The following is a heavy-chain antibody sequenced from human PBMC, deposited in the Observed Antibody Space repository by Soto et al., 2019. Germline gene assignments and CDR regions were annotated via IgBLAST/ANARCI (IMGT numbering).Heavy chain of an antibody. J-gene: IGHJ6*02. V-gene: IGHV5-51*01. D-gene: IGHD2-15*01. CDR2: IYPDDFGT. Sequence: PGESLKISCNASRYSFTSYWIGWVRQMPGKGLEWMGIIYPDDFGTKYSPSFQGQVTISADKTISTAYLQWSSLKASDTAMYYCARYFAGGTRDYGVDVWGQGTTVTVSS. CDR3: ARYFAGGTRDYGVDV. CDR1: RYSFTSYW.